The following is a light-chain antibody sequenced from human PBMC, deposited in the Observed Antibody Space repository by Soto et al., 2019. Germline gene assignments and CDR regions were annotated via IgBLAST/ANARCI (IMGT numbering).Light chain of an antibody. J-gene: IGKJ1*01. CDR2: GAS. CDR3: HQYGSSPKT. Sequence: EVVLTQSPGTLSLSPGERATLSCRASQSVSNNYLAWYQQKPGLAPRLLIYGASSRATGIPDRFSGSGSGTEFTLTISRLEPEDLAVYYCHQYGSSPKTFGQGTKVEIK. V-gene: IGKV3-20*01. CDR1: QSVSNNY.